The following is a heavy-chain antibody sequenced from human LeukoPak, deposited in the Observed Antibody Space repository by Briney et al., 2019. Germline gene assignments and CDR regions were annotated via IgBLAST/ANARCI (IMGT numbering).Heavy chain of an antibody. CDR3: ARASSKEMATIGFDY. V-gene: IGHV1-69*05. CDR1: GGTFSSYA. CDR2: IIPIFGTA. D-gene: IGHD5-24*01. Sequence: ASVKVSCKASGGTFSSYAISWVRQAPGQGLEWMGGIIPIFGTANYAQKFQGRVTITTDESTSTAYMELSSLRSEDTAVYYCARASSKEMATIGFDYCGQGTLVTVSS. J-gene: IGHJ4*02.